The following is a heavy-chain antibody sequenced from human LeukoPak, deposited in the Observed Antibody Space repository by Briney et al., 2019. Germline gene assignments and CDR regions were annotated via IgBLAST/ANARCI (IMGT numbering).Heavy chain of an antibody. J-gene: IGHJ4*02. CDR3: ARVTYYYDSSGYPPDY. D-gene: IGHD3-22*01. CDR2: INSDGSST. CDR1: GFTFSSYW. Sequence: PGGSLRLSCAASGFTFSSYWMHWVRQAPGKGLVWVSRINSDGSSTSYVDSVKGRFTISRDNAKNTLYLQMNSLRAEDTAVYYCARVTYYYDSSGYPPDYWGQGTLVTVSS. V-gene: IGHV3-74*01.